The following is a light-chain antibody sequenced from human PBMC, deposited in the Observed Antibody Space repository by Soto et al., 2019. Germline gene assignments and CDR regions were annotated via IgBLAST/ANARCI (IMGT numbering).Light chain of an antibody. V-gene: IGLV4-69*01. Sequence: QPVLTQSPSASASLGASVKLTCTLSSGYSTYAIAWHQQQSEKGPRFLMKINYDGTHSKGDGFFDRFSGSSSGAERHLTISSLQSEDEAVYYCQSLGTGIQVFGGGTKLTVL. J-gene: IGLJ3*02. CDR3: QSLGTGIQV. CDR1: SGYSTYA. CDR2: INYDGTH.